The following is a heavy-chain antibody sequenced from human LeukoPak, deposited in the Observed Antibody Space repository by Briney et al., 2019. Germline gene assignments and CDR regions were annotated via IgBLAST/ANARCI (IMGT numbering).Heavy chain of an antibody. CDR2: ISSDGSST. CDR1: RFTFSNYW. J-gene: IGHJ4*02. CDR3: ARTAYSDYSLGF. Sequence: GGSLRLSCAASRFTFSNYWMHWVRQAPGKGLVWVSRISSDGSSTSYADSVKGRFTISRDNAKNTLYLQMNSLRAEDTAVYYCARTAYSDYSLGFWGQGTLVTVSS. D-gene: IGHD5-12*01. V-gene: IGHV3-74*01.